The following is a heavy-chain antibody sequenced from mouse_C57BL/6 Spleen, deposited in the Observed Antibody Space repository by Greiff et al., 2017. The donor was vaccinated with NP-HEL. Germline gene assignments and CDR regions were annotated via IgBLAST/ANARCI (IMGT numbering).Heavy chain of an antibody. Sequence: VKLQESGAELVRPGASVTLSCKASGYTFTDYEMHWVKQTPVHGLEWIGAIDPETGGTAYNQKFKGKAILTADKSSSTAYMELRSLTSEDSAVYYCTREGLRRGYYAMDYWGQGTSVTVSS. CDR1: GYTFTDYE. CDR3: TREGLRRGYYAMDY. D-gene: IGHD1-2*01. V-gene: IGHV1-15*01. J-gene: IGHJ4*01. CDR2: IDPETGGT.